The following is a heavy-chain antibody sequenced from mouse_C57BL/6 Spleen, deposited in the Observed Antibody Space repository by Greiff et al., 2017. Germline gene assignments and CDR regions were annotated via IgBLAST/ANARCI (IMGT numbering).Heavy chain of an antibody. V-gene: IGHV1-64*01. Sequence: QVQLQQPGAELVRPGSSVKLSCKASGYTFTSYWMHWVKQRPGQGLEWIGMIHPNSGSTNYNEKFKSKATLTVDKSSSTAYLQLSSLTSEDSAVYYSARGGFYYGNYIDYWGQGTTLTVSS. CDR3: ARGGFYYGNYIDY. CDR1: GYTFTSYW. CDR2: IHPNSGST. J-gene: IGHJ2*01. D-gene: IGHD2-1*01.